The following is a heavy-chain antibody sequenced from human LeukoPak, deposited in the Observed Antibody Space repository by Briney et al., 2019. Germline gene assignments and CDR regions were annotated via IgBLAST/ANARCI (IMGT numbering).Heavy chain of an antibody. CDR3: ARQVEGSASRDYYMDV. CDR2: IYPGDSDT. J-gene: IGHJ6*03. V-gene: IGHV5-51*01. Sequence: GASLQISCQGSGSSFTSYWIGWVRPLPGKGLEWMGIIYPGDSDTRYSPSFQGQVTISADKSISTAYLQWSSLKASDTAMYYCARQVEGSASRDYYMDVWGKGTTVTVSS. CDR1: GSSFTSYW. D-gene: IGHD6-19*01.